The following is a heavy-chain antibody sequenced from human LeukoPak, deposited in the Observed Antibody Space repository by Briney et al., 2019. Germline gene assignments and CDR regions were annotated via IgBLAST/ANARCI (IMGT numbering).Heavy chain of an antibody. D-gene: IGHD2-15*01. CDR2: IYSDNT. Sequence: GGSLRLSCTVSGFTVSSNSMSWVRQAPGKGLEWVSFIYSDNTHYSDSVNGRFIISRDNSTNTLSLQMNSLRVEDTAVYVCARRAGPYSHHYDYWGQGTLVTVSS. CDR3: ARRAGPYSHHYDY. J-gene: IGHJ4*02. V-gene: IGHV3-53*01. CDR1: GFTVSSNS.